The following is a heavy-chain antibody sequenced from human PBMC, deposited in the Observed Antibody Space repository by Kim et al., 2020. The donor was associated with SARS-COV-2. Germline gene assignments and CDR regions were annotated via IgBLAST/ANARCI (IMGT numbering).Heavy chain of an antibody. CDR1: GFTFSSYS. Sequence: GGSLRLSCSASGFTFSSYSMHCFRHSPFPFLEYVSAISSNGGSTYYADSVKGRFTISRDKSKNTLYLQMSSLRAEDTAVYYCGTDRGYYDRSRGAFDIWGPGT. V-gene: IGHV3-64D*06. CDR2: ISSNGGST. CDR3: GTDRGYYDRSRGAFDI. J-gene: IGHJ3*02. D-gene: IGHD3-22*01.